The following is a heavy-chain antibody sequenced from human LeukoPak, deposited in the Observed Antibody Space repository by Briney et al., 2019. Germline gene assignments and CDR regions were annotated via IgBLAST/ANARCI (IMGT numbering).Heavy chain of an antibody. J-gene: IGHJ4*02. CDR2: IRYDGSNK. V-gene: IGHV3-30*02. CDR3: VRSAERGNYFDY. CDR1: GFTFSNYG. Sequence: PGGSLRLSCAASGFTFSNYGMHWVRQAPGKGLAWVAFIRYDGSNKSYADSVKGRFTISRDNAKNSLYLQMNSLRAEDTAVYYCVRSAERGNYFDYWGQGTLVTVSP. D-gene: IGHD1-26*01.